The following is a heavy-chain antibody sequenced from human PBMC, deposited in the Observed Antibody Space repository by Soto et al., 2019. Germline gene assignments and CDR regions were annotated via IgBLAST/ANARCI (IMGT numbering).Heavy chain of an antibody. D-gene: IGHD1-1*01. Sequence: QVQLQQWGAGLLKPSETLSLTCAVYGGSLSDYYWSWIRQSPGKGLEWIGEIHPSGSTNYNPSLQSRVTISVDTSKNQFSLKLTSVTAADTAVYSCARGRDEYKLGNVWGHGTTVTVSS. J-gene: IGHJ6*02. CDR2: IHPSGST. CDR1: GGSLSDYY. CDR3: ARGRDEYKLGNV. V-gene: IGHV4-34*01.